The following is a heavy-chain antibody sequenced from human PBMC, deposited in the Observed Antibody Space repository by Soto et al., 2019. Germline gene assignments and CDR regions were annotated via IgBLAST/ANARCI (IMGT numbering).Heavy chain of an antibody. CDR3: AKYSSSWYDAFDI. J-gene: IGHJ3*02. CDR2: ISGSGGST. D-gene: IGHD6-13*01. V-gene: IGHV3-23*01. Sequence: EVQLLESGGGLVQPGGSLRLSCAASGFTFSSYAMSWVRQAPGKGLEWVSAISGSGGSTYYADSVKGRFAISRDNSKNTLYLQMNSLRAEDTAVYYCAKYSSSWYDAFDIWGQGTMVTVSS. CDR1: GFTFSSYA.